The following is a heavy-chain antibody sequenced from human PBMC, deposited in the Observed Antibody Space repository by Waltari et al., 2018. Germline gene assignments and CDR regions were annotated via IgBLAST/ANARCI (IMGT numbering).Heavy chain of an antibody. D-gene: IGHD6-13*01. V-gene: IGHV4-59*01. CDR1: GGSISRYY. Sequence: QVQLQESGPRLVRPSETLSLTCTASGGSISRYYWSWIRPPPGKGLEWIGHIYNSGSTDYNPSLKSRVTISTDTSRNQFSLKVRSVTAADTAVYYCASLAGSGTSWYLDDYWGQGILVTVSS. CDR2: IYNSGST. CDR3: ASLAGSGTSWYLDDY. J-gene: IGHJ4*02.